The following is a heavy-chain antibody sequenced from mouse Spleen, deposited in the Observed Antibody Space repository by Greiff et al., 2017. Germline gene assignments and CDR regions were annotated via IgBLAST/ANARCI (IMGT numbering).Heavy chain of an antibody. V-gene: IGHV1-26*01. CDR2: INPNNGGT. CDR3: ARCYGYESGGFAY. J-gene: IGHJ3*01. CDR1: GYTFTDYY. Sequence: EVQLQQSGPELVKPGASVKISCKASGYTFTDYYMNWVKQSHGKSLEWIGDINPNNGGTSYNQKFKGKATLTVDKSSSTAYMELRSLTSEDSAVYYCARCYGYESGGFAYWGQGTLVTVSA. D-gene: IGHD2-2*01.